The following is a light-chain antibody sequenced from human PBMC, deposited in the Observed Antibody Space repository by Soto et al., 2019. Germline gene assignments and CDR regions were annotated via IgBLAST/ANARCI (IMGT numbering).Light chain of an antibody. CDR1: EGISNY. Sequence: DIQMTQSPSSLSASVGDRVALTCRASEGISNYLARYQQKPGKVPKLLIYAASTLQSGVPSRFSGSGSGTEFTLTINSLQPEDVAIYYCQKYNSVPRTFGPGTKVDIK. CDR2: AAS. J-gene: IGKJ3*01. CDR3: QKYNSVPRT. V-gene: IGKV1-27*01.